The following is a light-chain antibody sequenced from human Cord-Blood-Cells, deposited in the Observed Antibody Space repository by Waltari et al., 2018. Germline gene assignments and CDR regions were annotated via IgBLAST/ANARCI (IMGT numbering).Light chain of an antibody. V-gene: IGKV3-20*01. Sequence: SSRATRRVRRSVLAWYHQQPGQAPRLLIGCASSRATCIPSRVSGSGAGTDFTLTISRLEPEDFAVYCWQQYGGSLTFGGGTKVAIK. CDR3: QQYGGSLT. J-gene: IGKJ4*01. CDR1: RRVRRSV. CDR2: CAS.